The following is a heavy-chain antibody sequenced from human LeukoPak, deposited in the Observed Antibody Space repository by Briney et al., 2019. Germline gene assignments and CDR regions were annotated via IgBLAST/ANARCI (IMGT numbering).Heavy chain of an antibody. D-gene: IGHD5-24*01. CDR1: GFTFSRYW. CDR2: IKEDGSKK. V-gene: IGHV3-7*04. CDR3: TRVGYIDEGIDY. Sequence: GGSLRLSCAASGFTFSRYWMTWVRQAPGKGLEWVANIKEDGSKKNYVDSVKGRFTISRDNAKNSLYLQMNSLRAEDTAIYYCTRVGYIDEGIDYWGQGTLVTVSS. J-gene: IGHJ4*02.